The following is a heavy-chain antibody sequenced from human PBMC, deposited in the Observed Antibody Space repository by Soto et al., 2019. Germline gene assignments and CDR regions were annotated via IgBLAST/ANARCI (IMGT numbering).Heavy chain of an antibody. J-gene: IGHJ4*02. CDR1: GFSLSTSGVG. CDR2: IYWDDDK. CDR3: AHRLVGGWFGELLYDY. Sequence: QITLKESGPTLVKPTQTLTLTCTFSGFSLSTSGVGVGWIRQPPGKALEWLALIYWDDDKRYSPSLKSRLTITKDTSKNQVVLTMTNMDPVDTATYYCAHRLVGGWFGELLYDYWGQGTLVTVSS. D-gene: IGHD3-10*01. V-gene: IGHV2-5*02.